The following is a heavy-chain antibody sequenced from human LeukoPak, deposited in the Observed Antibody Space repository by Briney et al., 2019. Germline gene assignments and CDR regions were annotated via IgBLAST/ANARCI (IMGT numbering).Heavy chain of an antibody. CDR3: AKEMNQQLTWVAAFDI. J-gene: IGHJ3*02. CDR1: GFTFSSYG. CDR2: TSYDGSNK. Sequence: PGGSLRLSCAASGFTFSSYGMHWVRQAPGKGLEWVAVTSYDGSNKYYADSVKGRFTISRDNSKNTLYLQMNSLRAEDTAVYHCAKEMNQQLTWVAAFDIWGQGTMVTVSS. D-gene: IGHD6-13*01. V-gene: IGHV3-30*18.